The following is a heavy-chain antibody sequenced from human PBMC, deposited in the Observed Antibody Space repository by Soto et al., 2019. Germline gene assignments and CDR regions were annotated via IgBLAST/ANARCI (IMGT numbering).Heavy chain of an antibody. CDR1: GFTFSSYW. CDR3: TRGGYRHVFDV. CDR2: VNNDGSGT. V-gene: IGHV3-74*01. J-gene: IGHJ3*01. D-gene: IGHD6-13*01. Sequence: GGSLRLSCAASGFTFSSYWMHWVRQAPGKGLVWVSRVNNDGSGTIYADSVKGRFTISRDNAKNTVYLEMNSLRAEDTALYFCTRGGYRHVFDVCGQGTMVTV.